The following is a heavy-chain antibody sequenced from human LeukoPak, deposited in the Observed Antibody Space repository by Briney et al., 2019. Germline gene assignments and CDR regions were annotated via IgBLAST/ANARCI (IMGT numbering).Heavy chain of an antibody. J-gene: IGHJ4*02. V-gene: IGHV3-48*01. D-gene: IGHD4-11*01. CDR1: GFTFSAYS. Sequence: PGGSLRLSCAASGFTFSAYSMNWVRQAPGKGLEWVSYISSSSTTIYYADSVKGRFTISRDNAKNSLYLQMNSLRAEDTAVYYRARDPHSIPTYFDYWGQGTLVTVSS. CDR3: ARDPHSIPTYFDY. CDR2: ISSSSTTI.